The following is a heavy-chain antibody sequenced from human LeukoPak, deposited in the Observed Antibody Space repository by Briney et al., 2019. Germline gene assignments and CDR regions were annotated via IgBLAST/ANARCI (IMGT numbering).Heavy chain of an antibody. CDR3: ARDPYYDSSGYSYYYYGMDV. CDR1: GFTFSSYW. D-gene: IGHD3-22*01. Sequence: TGGSLRLSCAASGFTFSSYWMSWVRQAPGKGLEWVANINQDGSEKYYVDSVKGRFTISRDNAKNSLYLQMHSLRAEDTAVYYCARDPYYDSSGYSYYYYGMDVWGQGTTVTVSS. CDR2: INQDGSEK. J-gene: IGHJ6*02. V-gene: IGHV3-7*01.